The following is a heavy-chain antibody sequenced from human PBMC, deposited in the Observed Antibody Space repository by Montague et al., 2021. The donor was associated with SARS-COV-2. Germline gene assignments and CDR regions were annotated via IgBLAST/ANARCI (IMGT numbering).Heavy chain of an antibody. Sequence: SETLSLTCAVYGGSFSGYYWNWIRQPPGKGLEWIGEINHSGSTNYNPSLKSRVTISVDTSKNQFSLKLSSGTAADTAVYYCACGEITTRGLIYYYGMDVWGQGTTVTVSS. D-gene: IGHD4-11*01. CDR2: INHSGST. J-gene: IGHJ6*02. CDR1: GGSFSGYY. CDR3: ACGEITTRGLIYYYGMDV. V-gene: IGHV4-34*01.